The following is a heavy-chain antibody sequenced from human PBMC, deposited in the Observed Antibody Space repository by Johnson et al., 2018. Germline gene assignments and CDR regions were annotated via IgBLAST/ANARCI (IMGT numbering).Heavy chain of an antibody. Sequence: QVQLVESGGGLVKPGGSXRLSCAASGFTFSDYYMSWIRQAPGKGLEWVSYISSSGSTIYSADSVKGRFTLSRDNAKNSLSPQMNSLRDEDTGVYYCARGVTNFGVVPRPYYYYYYMDVWGKGTTVAVSS. J-gene: IGHJ6*03. CDR2: ISSSGSTI. CDR1: GFTFSDYY. D-gene: IGHD3-3*01. V-gene: IGHV3-11*04. CDR3: ARGVTNFGVVPRPYYYYYYMDV.